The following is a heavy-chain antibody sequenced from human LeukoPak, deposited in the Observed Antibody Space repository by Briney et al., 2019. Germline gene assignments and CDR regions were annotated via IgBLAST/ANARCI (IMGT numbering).Heavy chain of an antibody. CDR2: IYYSGST. J-gene: IGHJ5*02. Sequence: PSETLSLTCTVSGGSISSSGDYWSWIRQPPGKGLEWIGSIYYSGSTYYNPSLKSRVTISVDTSKNQFSLKLSSVTAADTAVYYCAREVGGGSSFNWFDPWGQXTLVTVSS. D-gene: IGHD2-15*01. CDR1: GGSISSSGDY. CDR3: AREVGGGSSFNWFDP. V-gene: IGHV4-39*07.